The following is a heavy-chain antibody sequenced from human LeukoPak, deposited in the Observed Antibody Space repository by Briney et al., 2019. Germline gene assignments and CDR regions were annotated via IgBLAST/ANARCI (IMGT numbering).Heavy chain of an antibody. V-gene: IGHV3-30*02. Sequence: SGGSLRLSCAASGFTFSSFGMHWVRQAPGKGLEWVAFIPYDGSNEYYADSVKGRFTISRDNSKNTLSLQMNSLRPEDTAVYYCARTTTFDYWGQGTLVTVSS. D-gene: IGHD1-7*01. CDR1: GFTFSSFG. J-gene: IGHJ4*02. CDR3: ARTTTFDY. CDR2: IPYDGSNE.